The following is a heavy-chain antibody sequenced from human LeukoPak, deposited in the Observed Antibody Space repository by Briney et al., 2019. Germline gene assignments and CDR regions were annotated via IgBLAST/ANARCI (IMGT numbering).Heavy chain of an antibody. D-gene: IGHD5-18*01. CDR3: ARKGGYGLDFDY. J-gene: IGHJ4*02. CDR1: GFAFRSYE. Sequence: GGSLRLSCAASGFAFRSYEMNWGRQAPGKGLEWVSYISSSGSTIYYAEFVKGRLTISRDNAKNSLYLQMNSLRAEDTAVYYCARKGGYGLDFDYWGQGTLVTVSS. CDR2: ISSSGSTI. V-gene: IGHV3-48*03.